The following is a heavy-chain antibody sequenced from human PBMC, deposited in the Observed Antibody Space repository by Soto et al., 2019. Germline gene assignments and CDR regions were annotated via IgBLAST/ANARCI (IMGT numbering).Heavy chain of an antibody. V-gene: IGHV4-59*08. CDR3: ARFDRSMDV. J-gene: IGHJ6*02. CDR1: GGSISSYY. Sequence: SETLSLTCTVSGGSISSYYWSWIRQPPGKGLEWIGYIYYSGSTYYNPSLKSRVTISVDTSKNQFSLKLSSVTAADTAVYYWARFDRSMDVWGQGTTVTVSS. CDR2: IYYSGST.